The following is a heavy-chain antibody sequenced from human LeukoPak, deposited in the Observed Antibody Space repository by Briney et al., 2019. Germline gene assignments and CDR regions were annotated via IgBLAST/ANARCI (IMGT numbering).Heavy chain of an antibody. D-gene: IGHD4-17*01. CDR2: ISSSSSYI. CDR1: GFTLSSYS. J-gene: IGHJ5*02. Sequence: KTGGSLRLSCAASGFTLSSYSMNWVRQAPGKGLEWVSSISSSSSYIYYADSVKGRFTISRDNAKNSLYLQMNSLRAEDTAVYYCAKDPMTTPWGQGTLVTVSS. CDR3: AKDPMTTP. V-gene: IGHV3-21*04.